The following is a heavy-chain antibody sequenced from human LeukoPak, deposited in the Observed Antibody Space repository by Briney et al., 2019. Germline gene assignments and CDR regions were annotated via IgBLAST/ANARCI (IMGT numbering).Heavy chain of an antibody. V-gene: IGHV4-59*04. Sequence: SETLSLTCTVSGGSISSYYWSWIRQPPGKGLEWIGYVYYSGSTYYNPSLKSRVTISVDTSKNQFSLKLSSVTAADTAVYYCASLLRYGSGPYYFDYWGQGTLVTVSS. CDR2: VYYSGST. J-gene: IGHJ4*02. D-gene: IGHD1-1*01. CDR1: GGSISSYY. CDR3: ASLLRYGSGPYYFDY.